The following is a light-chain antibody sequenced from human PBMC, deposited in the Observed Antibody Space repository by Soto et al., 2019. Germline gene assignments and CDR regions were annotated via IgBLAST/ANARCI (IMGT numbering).Light chain of an antibody. Sequence: QSALTQPASVSGSPGQSIAMSCSGTSSDVGGYNYVSWYQQHPGKAPKLIIYDVTSRTSGVSNRLSGSKSGNTASLTICGLQAEDEADYYCSSYTGSSTDVFGTGTKLTVL. J-gene: IGLJ1*01. CDR1: SSDVGGYNY. CDR3: SSYTGSSTDV. CDR2: DVT. V-gene: IGLV2-14*01.